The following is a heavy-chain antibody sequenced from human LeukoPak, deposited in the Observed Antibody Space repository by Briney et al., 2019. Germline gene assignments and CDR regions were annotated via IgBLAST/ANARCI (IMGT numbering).Heavy chain of an antibody. Sequence: PGGSLRLSCAASGFTFSSYWMSWVRQAPGKGLEWVANIKQDGSEKYYVDSVKGRFTISRDNAKNSLYLQMNSLRAEDTAVYYCAGVWYGNWFDPWGQGTLVTVSS. D-gene: IGHD6-13*01. CDR3: AGVWYGNWFDP. V-gene: IGHV3-7*01. CDR1: GFTFSSYW. J-gene: IGHJ5*02. CDR2: IKQDGSEK.